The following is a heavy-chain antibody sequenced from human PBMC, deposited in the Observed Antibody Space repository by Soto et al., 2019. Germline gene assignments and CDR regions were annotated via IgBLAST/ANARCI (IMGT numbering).Heavy chain of an antibody. CDR2: ITGSGGAT. V-gene: IGHV3-23*01. CDR3: AKTILRSYYGMDV. Sequence: GGSLRLSCAASGFTFSSYAMSWVRQAPGKGLEWVSAITGSGGATYYADSVKGRFTISRDNSKNTLFLQMNSLRAEDTAVYYCAKTILRSYYGMDVWGQGTTVTVSS. J-gene: IGHJ6*02. D-gene: IGHD4-17*01. CDR1: GFTFSSYA.